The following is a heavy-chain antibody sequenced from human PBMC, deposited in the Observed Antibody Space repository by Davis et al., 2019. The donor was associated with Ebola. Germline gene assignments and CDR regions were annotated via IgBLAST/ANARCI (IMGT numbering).Heavy chain of an antibody. CDR3: ARTLAYSSSWADY. D-gene: IGHD6-13*01. Sequence: SQTLSLTCAISGDSVSSNSVAWNWIRQSPSRGLEWLGRTYYRSKWYNDYAVSVKSRITINPDTSKNQFSLQLNSVTPEDTAVYYCARTLAYSSSWADYWGQGTLVTVSS. J-gene: IGHJ4*02. CDR2: TYYRSKWYN. CDR1: GDSVSSNSVA. V-gene: IGHV6-1*01.